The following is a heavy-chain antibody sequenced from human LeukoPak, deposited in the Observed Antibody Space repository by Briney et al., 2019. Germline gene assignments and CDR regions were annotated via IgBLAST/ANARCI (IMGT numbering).Heavy chain of an antibody. D-gene: IGHD2-2*01. Sequence: ASVKVSCKASGYTFTSYDINWVRQATGQGLEWMGWMNPNSGNTGYAQKFQGRVTMTRNTSISTAYMELSSLRSEDTAVYYCARERVPNDIVVVPAATPTMSDYYYCGMDVWGQGTTVTVSS. V-gene: IGHV1-8*01. CDR2: MNPNSGNT. CDR1: GYTFTSYD. J-gene: IGHJ6*02. CDR3: ARERVPNDIVVVPAATPTMSDYYYCGMDV.